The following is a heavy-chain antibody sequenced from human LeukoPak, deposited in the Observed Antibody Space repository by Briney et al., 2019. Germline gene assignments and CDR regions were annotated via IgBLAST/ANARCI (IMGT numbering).Heavy chain of an antibody. V-gene: IGHV3-11*04. D-gene: IGHD1-26*01. CDR3: ARDGGSGNYYVDY. Sequence: GGSLRLSCAAPGFTFSDYYMSWIRQAPGKGLEWVSYIRSGGSTIYYADSVKGRFTISRDNAKNSLFLQMNSLRAEDTAVYYCARDGGSGNYYVDYWGQGTLVTVSS. CDR1: GFTFSDYY. CDR2: IRSGGSTI. J-gene: IGHJ4*02.